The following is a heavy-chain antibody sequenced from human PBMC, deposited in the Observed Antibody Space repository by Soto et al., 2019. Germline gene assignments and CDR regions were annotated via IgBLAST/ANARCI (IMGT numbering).Heavy chain of an antibody. J-gene: IGHJ6*02. CDR2: INAGNGNT. D-gene: IGHD3-3*01. CDR3: ARDGLRETTIFGVVIYYYGMDV. CDR1: GYTFTSYA. V-gene: IGHV1-3*01. Sequence: ASVKVSCKASGYTFTSYAMHWVRQAPGQRLEWMGWINAGNGNTKYSQKFQGRVTITRDTSASTAYMELSSLRSEDTAVYYCARDGLRETTIFGVVIYYYGMDVWGQGTTVTVSS.